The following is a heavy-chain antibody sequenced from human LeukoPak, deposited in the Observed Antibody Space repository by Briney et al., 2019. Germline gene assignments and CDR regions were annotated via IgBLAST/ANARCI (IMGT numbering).Heavy chain of an antibody. CDR2: VYISGSA. V-gene: IGHV4-4*07. J-gene: IGHJ6*03. CDR1: GGSISRYY. Sequence: ETLSLTCTVSGGSISRYYWSWIRQPAGKGLEWIGRVYISGSANYNPSLKSRVTMSVDTSKNQFSLKLSSVTAADTAVYYCARARGYYYYYMDVWGKGTTVTVSS. CDR3: ARARGYYYYYMDV.